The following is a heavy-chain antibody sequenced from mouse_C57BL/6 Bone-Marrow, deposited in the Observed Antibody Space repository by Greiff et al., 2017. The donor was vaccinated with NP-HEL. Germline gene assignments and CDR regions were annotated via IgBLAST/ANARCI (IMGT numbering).Heavy chain of an antibody. Sequence: QVQLQQPGAELVMPGASVKLSCKASGYTFTSYWMHWVKQRPGQGLEWIGEIDPSDSYTNYNQKFKGKSTLTVDKSSSTAYMQLSSLTSEDSAVYYCARTNWDDDYWGQGTTLTVSS. D-gene: IGHD4-1*02. CDR2: IDPSDSYT. V-gene: IGHV1-69*01. J-gene: IGHJ2*01. CDR1: GYTFTSYW. CDR3: ARTNWDDDY.